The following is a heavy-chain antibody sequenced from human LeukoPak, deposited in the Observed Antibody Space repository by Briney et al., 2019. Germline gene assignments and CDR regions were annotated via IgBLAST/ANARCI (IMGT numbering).Heavy chain of an antibody. J-gene: IGHJ4*02. CDR3: ATDRSGSYLYYFDY. D-gene: IGHD1-26*01. Sequence: ASVKVSCKVSGYTLTELSMHWVRQAPGKGLEWKGGFDPEDGETIYAQKFQGRVTMTEDTSTDTAYMELSSLRSEDTAVYYCATDRSGSYLYYFDYWGQGALVTVSS. CDR1: GYTLTELS. CDR2: FDPEDGET. V-gene: IGHV1-24*01.